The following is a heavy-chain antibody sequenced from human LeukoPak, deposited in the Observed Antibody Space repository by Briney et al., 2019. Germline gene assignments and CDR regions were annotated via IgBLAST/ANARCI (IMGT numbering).Heavy chain of an antibody. Sequence: SETLSLTCTVSGGSISSSSYYWGWIRQPPGKGLEWIGSIYHSGSTYYNPSLRSRVTISVDTSKNQFSLKLSSVTAADTAVYYCARESVGPGSYSGSYTFDYWGQGTLVTVSS. CDR3: ARESVGPGSYSGSYTFDY. J-gene: IGHJ4*02. V-gene: IGHV4-39*07. D-gene: IGHD1-26*01. CDR2: IYHSGST. CDR1: GGSISSSSYY.